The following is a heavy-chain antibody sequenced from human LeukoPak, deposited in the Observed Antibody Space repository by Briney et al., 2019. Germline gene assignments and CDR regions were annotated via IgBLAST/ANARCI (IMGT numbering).Heavy chain of an antibody. CDR2: ISSSSSYI. D-gene: IGHD6-19*01. J-gene: IGHJ6*02. CDR3: AKDIKAGEQWLAYYYYYGMDV. Sequence: PGGSLRLSCAASGFTFSSYSMNWVRQAPGKGLEWVSSISSSSSYIYYADSVKGRFTISRDNSKNTLYLQMNSLRAEDTAVYYCAKDIKAGEQWLAYYYYYGMDVWGQGTTVTVSS. CDR1: GFTFSSYS. V-gene: IGHV3-21*01.